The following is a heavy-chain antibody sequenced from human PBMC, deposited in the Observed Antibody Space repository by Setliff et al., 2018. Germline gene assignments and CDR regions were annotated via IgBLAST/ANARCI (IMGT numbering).Heavy chain of an antibody. J-gene: IGHJ4*02. D-gene: IGHD4-17*01. CDR3: ARLRKDYGDYYYFDY. V-gene: IGHV3-33*08. CDR2: IFYDGSEK. Sequence: GGSLRLSCAASGFTFSTYAMHWVRQAPGKGLEWVGYIFYDGSEKYYADSVKGRFTISRDNSKNTVYLEMNNLRADDTAVYYCARLRKDYGDYYYFDYWGQGTLVTVSS. CDR1: GFTFSTYA.